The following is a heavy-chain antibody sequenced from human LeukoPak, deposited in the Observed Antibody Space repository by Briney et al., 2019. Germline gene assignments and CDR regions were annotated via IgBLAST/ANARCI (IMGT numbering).Heavy chain of an antibody. CDR1: GGSLSIYY. J-gene: IGHJ5*02. CDR3: GRVRRGRSGTYNWFYP. V-gene: IGHV4-59*01. CDR2: IYYSGYT. D-gene: IGHD2-15*01. Sequence: PSETLSLTCTFSGGSLSIYYWSWITHPPGKGLECIGYIYYSGYTNYNTSLTSQVTISQDTSKNQFPLKLSSVTAADTAVYYCGRVRRGRSGTYNWFYPWGQGTLVTVSS.